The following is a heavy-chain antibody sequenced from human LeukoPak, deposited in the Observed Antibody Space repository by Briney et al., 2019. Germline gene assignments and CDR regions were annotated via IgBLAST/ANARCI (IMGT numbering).Heavy chain of an antibody. CDR3: AKERVTTTCFDY. J-gene: IGHJ4*02. Sequence: QPGGSLSLSCAASGFTFGTSSMTRVRQAPGRGLEWVSIISGSGGTTYYADSVKGRFTISRDNSKNTLYLQMNSLRAEDTAVYYCAKERVTTTCFDYWGQGTLVTVSS. V-gene: IGHV3-23*01. D-gene: IGHD4-17*01. CDR2: ISGSGGTT. CDR1: GFTFGTSS.